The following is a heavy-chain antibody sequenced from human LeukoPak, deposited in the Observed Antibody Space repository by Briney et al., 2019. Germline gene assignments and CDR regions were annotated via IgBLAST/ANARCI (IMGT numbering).Heavy chain of an antibody. J-gene: IGHJ6*02. D-gene: IGHD2-2*01. Sequence: SVKVSCKASGGAFSSYAISWVRRAPGQGLEWMGGIIPIFGTANYAQKFQGRVTITADESTSTAYMELSSLRSEDTAVYYCARLGYCSSTSCSYGMDVWGQGTTVTVSS. CDR1: GGAFSSYA. V-gene: IGHV1-69*13. CDR2: IIPIFGTA. CDR3: ARLGYCSSTSCSYGMDV.